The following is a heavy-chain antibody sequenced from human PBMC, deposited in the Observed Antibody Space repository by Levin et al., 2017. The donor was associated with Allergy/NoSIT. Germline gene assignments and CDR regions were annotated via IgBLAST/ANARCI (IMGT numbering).Heavy chain of an antibody. D-gene: IGHD6-6*01. CDR2: MDPNSGKT. CDR3: ARYGTTIGARRLGDYYGMDV. V-gene: IGHV1-8*01. J-gene: IGHJ6*02. CDR1: GYTFTSYD. Sequence: GASVKVSCEASGYTFTSYDINWVRQATGQGLEWMGWMDPNSGKTGYAQKFQGRLTMTRNTSTRTAYMELSSLRSEDTAVYLCARYGTTIGARRLGDYYGMDVWGPGTTVTVSS.